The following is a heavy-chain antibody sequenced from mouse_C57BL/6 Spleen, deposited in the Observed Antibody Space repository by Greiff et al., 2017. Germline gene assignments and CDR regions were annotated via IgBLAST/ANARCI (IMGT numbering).Heavy chain of an antibody. D-gene: IGHD2-3*01. CDR2: IYPGSGST. J-gene: IGHJ2*01. V-gene: IGHV1-55*01. CDR1: GYTFTSYW. Sequence: QVQLQQPGAELVKPGASVKMSCKASGYTFTSYWITWVKQRPGHGLEWIGDIYPGSGSTNYNEKFKSKATLTVDKSSSTAYMQLSSLTSEDSAVYYCARSGWLLHFDYWGQGTTLTVSS. CDR3: ARSGWLLHFDY.